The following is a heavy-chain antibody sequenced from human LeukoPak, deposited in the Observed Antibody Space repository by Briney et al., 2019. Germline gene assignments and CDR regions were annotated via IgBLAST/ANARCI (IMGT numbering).Heavy chain of an antibody. J-gene: IGHJ5*02. Sequence: GGSLRLSCAASGFAFSSNYMSWVRQAPGKGLEWVSVIYSGGSTYYTDSVTGRFTISRDNSKNTLYLQMNSLRAEDTAVYYCARTMVRDLMVGWFDLWGQGTLVTVSS. CDR1: GFAFSSNY. V-gene: IGHV3-53*01. CDR3: ARTMVRDLMVGWFDL. CDR2: IYSGGST. D-gene: IGHD3-10*01.